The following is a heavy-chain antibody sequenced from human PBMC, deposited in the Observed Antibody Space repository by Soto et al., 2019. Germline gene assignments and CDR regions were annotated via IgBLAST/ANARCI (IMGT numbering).Heavy chain of an antibody. CDR2: ISSSSSTI. J-gene: IGHJ6*02. V-gene: IGHV3-48*02. CDR1: GFTFSSYS. Sequence: GGSLRLSCAASGFTFSSYSMNWVRQAPGKGLEWVSYISSSSSTIYYADSVKGRSTISRDNAKNSLYLQMNSLRDEDTAVYYCAREVGYSSSWYLWYYYGMDVWGQGTTVTVSS. D-gene: IGHD6-13*01. CDR3: AREVGYSSSWYLWYYYGMDV.